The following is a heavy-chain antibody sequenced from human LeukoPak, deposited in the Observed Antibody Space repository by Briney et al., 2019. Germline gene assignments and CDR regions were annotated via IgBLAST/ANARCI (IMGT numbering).Heavy chain of an antibody. D-gene: IGHD3-3*01. J-gene: IGHJ5*02. V-gene: IGHV3-33*01. CDR1: GFTFSSYG. CDR3: ARDGHPSYYDFWSGYSTNWFDP. CDR2: IWYDGSNK. Sequence: PGWSLRLSCAASGFTFSSYGMHWVRQAPGKGLEWVAVIWYDGSNKYYADSVKGRFTISRDNSKNTLYLQMNSLRAEDTAVYYCARDGHPSYYDFWSGYSTNWFDPWGQGTLVTVSS.